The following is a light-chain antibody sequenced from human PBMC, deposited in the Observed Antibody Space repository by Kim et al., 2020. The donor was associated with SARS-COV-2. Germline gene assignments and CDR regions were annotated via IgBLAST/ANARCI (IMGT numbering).Light chain of an antibody. CDR1: KLGDKY. CDR2: QDS. CDR3: QAWDSSTAWV. Sequence: SYELTQPPSVSVSPGQTASITCSGDKLGDKYACWYQQKPGQSPVLVIYQDSKRPSGIPERFSGSNSGNTATLTISGTQAMDEAVYYCQAWDSSTAWVFGG. J-gene: IGLJ3*02. V-gene: IGLV3-1*01.